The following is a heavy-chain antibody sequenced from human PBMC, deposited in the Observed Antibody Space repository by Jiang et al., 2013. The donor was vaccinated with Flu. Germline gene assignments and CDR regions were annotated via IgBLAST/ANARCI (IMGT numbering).Heavy chain of an antibody. D-gene: IGHD6-19*01. CDR1: GFTFSDYY. CDR2: ISGSSSHT. CDR3: ATLKKDSSGYHYFDH. J-gene: IGHJ4*02. Sequence: VQLVESGGDLVKPGGSLRLSCAASGFTFSDYYMTWIRQAPGKGLEWVSYISGSSSHTSYADYVKGRFTNSRDNAKRTLYLQMNSLRAEDTAVYYCATLKKDSSGYHYFDHWGQGTLVTVSS. V-gene: IGHV3-11*06.